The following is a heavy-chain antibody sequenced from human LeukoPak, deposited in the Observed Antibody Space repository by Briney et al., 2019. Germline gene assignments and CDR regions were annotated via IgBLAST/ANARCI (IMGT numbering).Heavy chain of an antibody. J-gene: IGHJ6*03. CDR2: IIPIFGTA. Sequence: SVKVSCKASGGTFSSYAISWVRQAPGQGLEWMGGIIPIFGTANYAQEFQGRVTITADKSTSTAYMELSSLRSEDTAVYYCARVPGIAAAGTSYYYYYYMDVWGKGTTVTVSS. D-gene: IGHD6-13*01. V-gene: IGHV1-69*06. CDR1: GGTFSSYA. CDR3: ARVPGIAAAGTSYYYYYYMDV.